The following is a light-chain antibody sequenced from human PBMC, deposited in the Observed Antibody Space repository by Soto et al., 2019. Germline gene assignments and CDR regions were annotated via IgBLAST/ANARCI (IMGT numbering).Light chain of an antibody. CDR3: SSYTSSSTPV. CDR1: SSDVGGYNY. V-gene: IGLV2-14*01. J-gene: IGLJ2*01. Sequence: QSVLTQPASVSGSPGQSITISCTGTSSDVGGYNYVSWYQHHPGKAPKLMIYEVTYRPSGVSNRFSGSKSGDTASLTISGLQAEDEADYYCSSYTSSSTPVFGGGTKLTVL. CDR2: EVT.